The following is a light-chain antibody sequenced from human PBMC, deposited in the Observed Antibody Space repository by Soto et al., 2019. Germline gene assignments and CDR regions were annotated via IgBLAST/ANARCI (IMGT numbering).Light chain of an antibody. CDR2: DAY. Sequence: YIPSAAVARKRTLTCRASQSISSWLAWYQQKPGKAPKLLIYDAYSLESGVTSRFSGSGSGTEFTLTISTLQSDYLPTYYCEQYNSYSISCGEGTRLEIK. V-gene: IGKV1-5*01. CDR1: QSISSW. J-gene: IGKJ5*01. CDR3: EQYNSYSIS.